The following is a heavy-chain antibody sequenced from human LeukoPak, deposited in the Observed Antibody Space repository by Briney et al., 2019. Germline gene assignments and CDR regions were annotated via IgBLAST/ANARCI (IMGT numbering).Heavy chain of an antibody. Sequence: ASVKVSCKASGYTFTGYYMHWVRQAPGQGLEWMGWINPNSGGTNYAQKFQGRVTMTRDTSISTAYMELSRLRSDDTAVYYCARNPVLRYFDWLPNWFDPWGQGTLVTVSP. D-gene: IGHD3-9*01. CDR3: ARNPVLRYFDWLPNWFDP. CDR1: GYTFTGYY. CDR2: INPNSGGT. V-gene: IGHV1-2*02. J-gene: IGHJ5*02.